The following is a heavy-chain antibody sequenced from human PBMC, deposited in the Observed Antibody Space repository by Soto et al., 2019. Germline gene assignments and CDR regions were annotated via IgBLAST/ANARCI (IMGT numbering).Heavy chain of an antibody. V-gene: IGHV3-23*01. D-gene: IGHD3-22*01. CDR1: GFTFSSYA. CDR3: AKDTEPVHQWLLMGYFQH. CDR2: ISGSGGST. J-gene: IGHJ1*01. Sequence: EVQLLESGGGLVQPGGSLRLSCAASGFTFSSYAMSWVRQAPGKGLEWVSAISGSGGSTYYADSVKGRFTISRDNSKNTLYLQMNRLRAEDTAVYYCAKDTEPVHQWLLMGYFQHWGQGTLVTFSS.